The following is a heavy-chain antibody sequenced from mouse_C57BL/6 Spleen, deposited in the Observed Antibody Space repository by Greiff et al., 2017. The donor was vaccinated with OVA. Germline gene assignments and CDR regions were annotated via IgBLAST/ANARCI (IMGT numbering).Heavy chain of an antibody. CDR1: GYAFSSSW. J-gene: IGHJ2*01. CDR2: FYPGDGDT. Sequence: VQLQQSGPELVKPGASVKISCKASGYAFSSSWMNWVKQRPGKGLEWIGRFYPGDGDTNYNGKFKGKATLTADKSSSTAYMQLSSLTSEDSAVYFCARSVPYYFDYWGQGTTLTVSS. D-gene: IGHD6-1*01. V-gene: IGHV1-82*01. CDR3: ARSVPYYFDY.